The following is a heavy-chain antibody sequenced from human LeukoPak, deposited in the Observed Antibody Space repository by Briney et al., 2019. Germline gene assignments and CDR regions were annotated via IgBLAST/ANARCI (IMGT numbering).Heavy chain of an antibody. CDR1: GFTLSSHS. Sequence: GGSLRLSCAASGFTLSSHSMNWVRQAPGKGLEWVSLIYTGGSTYYADSVKGRFTISRDNSKNTLYLQVSSLRAEDTAVYYCASENRVVAAYLDAFDIWGQGTMVTVSS. J-gene: IGHJ3*02. V-gene: IGHV3-53*01. CDR3: ASENRVVAAYLDAFDI. CDR2: IYTGGST. D-gene: IGHD2-15*01.